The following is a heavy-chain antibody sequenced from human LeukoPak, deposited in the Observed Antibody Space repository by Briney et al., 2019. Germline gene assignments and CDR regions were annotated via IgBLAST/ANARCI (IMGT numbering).Heavy chain of an antibody. CDR3: ARGAWGITIFGVVNTYFDY. CDR2: IYYSGST. Sequence: LGTLSLTCPVSGGSISSYYWSWIRQPPGKGLEWIGYIYYSGSTNYNPSLKSRVTISVDTSKNQFSLKLSSVTAADTAVYYCARGAWGITIFGVVNTYFDYWGQGTLVTVSS. J-gene: IGHJ4*02. D-gene: IGHD3-3*01. V-gene: IGHV4-59*01. CDR1: GGSISSYY.